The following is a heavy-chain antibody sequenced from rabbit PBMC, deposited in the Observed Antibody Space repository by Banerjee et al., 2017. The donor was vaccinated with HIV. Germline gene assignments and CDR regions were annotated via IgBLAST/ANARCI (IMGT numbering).Heavy chain of an antibody. D-gene: IGHD6-1*01. CDR3: ARELAGYAAYGGSEFSL. CDR1: GFDFNNYG. V-gene: IGHV1S45*01. CDR2: IDPVFGST. J-gene: IGHJ4*01. Sequence: QEQLEESGGDLVKPEGSLTLTCTASGFDFNNYGVNWVRQAPGKGLEWIGYIDPVFGSTYYASWAKGRFTISKTSSTTVTLQMTSLTAADTATYFCARELAGYAAYGGSEFSLWDPGTLVTVS.